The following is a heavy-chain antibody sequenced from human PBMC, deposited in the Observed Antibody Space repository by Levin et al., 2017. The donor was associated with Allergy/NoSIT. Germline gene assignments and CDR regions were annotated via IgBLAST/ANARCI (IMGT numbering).Heavy chain of an antibody. J-gene: IGHJ6*02. Sequence: SQTLSLTCTVSGGSISSSSYYWGWIRQPPGKGLEWIGSIYYSGSTYYNPSLKSRVTISVDTSKNQFSLKLSSVTAADTAVYYCARDSGPDYDFWSGYQRLYYYYGMDVWGQGTTVTVSS. CDR2: IYYSGST. CDR1: GGSISSSSYY. V-gene: IGHV4-39*07. CDR3: ARDSGPDYDFWSGYQRLYYYYGMDV. D-gene: IGHD3-3*01.